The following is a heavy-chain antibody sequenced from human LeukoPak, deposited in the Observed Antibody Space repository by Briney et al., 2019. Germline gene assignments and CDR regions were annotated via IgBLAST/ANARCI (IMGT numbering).Heavy chain of an antibody. CDR2: ISSSSSHI. J-gene: IGHJ3*02. CDR3: ASYGDYNDAFNI. D-gene: IGHD4-17*01. Sequence: GGSLRLSCAASGFTFSSYSMNWVRQAPGKGLEWVSSISSSSSHIYYADSVKGRFTISRDNAKNSLYLQMNSLRAEDTAVYYCASYGDYNDAFNIWGQGTMVTVSS. CDR1: GFTFSSYS. V-gene: IGHV3-21*01.